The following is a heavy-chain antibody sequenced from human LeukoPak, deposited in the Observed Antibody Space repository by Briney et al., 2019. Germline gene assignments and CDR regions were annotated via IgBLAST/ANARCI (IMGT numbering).Heavy chain of an antibody. V-gene: IGHV1-18*01. D-gene: IGHD6-13*01. Sequence: ASVKVSCRASDYAFTKYGISWVRQAPGQGLEWMGWISGYNGNTKKAQKFQGRVIMTTDTSTGTAYMELSSLRSEDTAVYYCATDADSSSWYGYYGMDVWGQGTTVTVSS. J-gene: IGHJ6*02. CDR3: ATDADSSSWYGYYGMDV. CDR2: ISGYNGNT. CDR1: DYAFTKYG.